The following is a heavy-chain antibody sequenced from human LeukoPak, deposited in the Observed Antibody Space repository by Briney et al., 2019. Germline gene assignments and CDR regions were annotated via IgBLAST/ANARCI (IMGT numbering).Heavy chain of an antibody. V-gene: IGHV3-23*01. CDR1: GFTFSSYA. D-gene: IGHD2-15*01. CDR2: ISGSGGST. J-gene: IGHJ4*02. CDR3: AKNIVVVVAAANS. Sequence: GGSLRLSCAAAGFTFSSYAMSWVRQAPGKGLEWVSAISGSGGSTYYADSVKGRFTISRDNSKNTLYLQMNSLRAEDTAVYYCAKNIVVVVAAANSWGQGTLVTVSS.